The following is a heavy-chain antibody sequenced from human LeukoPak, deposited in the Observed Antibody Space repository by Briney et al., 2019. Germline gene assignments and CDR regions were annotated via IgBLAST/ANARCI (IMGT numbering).Heavy chain of an antibody. CDR3: ATEADTAMALPKN. D-gene: IGHD5-18*01. Sequence: GGALRLSCAASGFTFNNAWMSWVRLAPGKGLEWVGRIKSKTDGGTADYAAPVKGRFTISRDDSKNMVFLQMNSLKIADTALYFCATEADTAMALPKNWGQGTLVTVSS. J-gene: IGHJ4*02. CDR2: IKSKTDGGTA. CDR1: GFTFNNAW. V-gene: IGHV3-15*01.